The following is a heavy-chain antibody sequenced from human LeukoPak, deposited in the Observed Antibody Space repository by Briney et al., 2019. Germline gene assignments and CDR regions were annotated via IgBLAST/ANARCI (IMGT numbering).Heavy chain of an antibody. Sequence: GGSLRLSCAASGFTFSSYGMHWVRQAPGKGLEWVAVISYDGSNKYYADSVKGRFTISRDNSKNTLYLQMNSLGAEDTAVYYCAKTGAYGDYLFDYWGQGTLVTVSS. CDR2: ISYDGSNK. D-gene: IGHD4-17*01. CDR3: AKTGAYGDYLFDY. CDR1: GFTFSSYG. J-gene: IGHJ4*02. V-gene: IGHV3-30*18.